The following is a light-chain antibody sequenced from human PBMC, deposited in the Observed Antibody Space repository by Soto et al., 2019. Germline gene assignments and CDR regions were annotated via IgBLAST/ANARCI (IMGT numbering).Light chain of an antibody. J-gene: IGKJ5*01. CDR3: QQRSNWPIT. CDR2: DAS. V-gene: IGKV3-11*01. CDR1: QSVRSF. Sequence: EIMLTQSPATLSLSPGERATLSFRASQSVRSFLAWYQQKLGQAPRLLIYDASSRATGIPARFSGSGSGTDFTLTISSLESEDSAVYYCQQRSNWPITFGQGTRLEIK.